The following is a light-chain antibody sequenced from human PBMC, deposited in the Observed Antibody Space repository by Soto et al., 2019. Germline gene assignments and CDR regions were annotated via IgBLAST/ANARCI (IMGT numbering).Light chain of an antibody. Sequence: QSALSQPRSVSGSPGQSVTISCTGTSTDVGGYNYVSWYQQHPGKVPKLMLYDVSKRPSGVPERFSGSKSGNTASLTISGLQALDEADYYCCSYAGRDSLYVSGSGTKVTVL. V-gene: IGLV2-11*01. J-gene: IGLJ1*01. CDR1: STDVGGYNY. CDR3: CSYAGRDSLYV. CDR2: DVS.